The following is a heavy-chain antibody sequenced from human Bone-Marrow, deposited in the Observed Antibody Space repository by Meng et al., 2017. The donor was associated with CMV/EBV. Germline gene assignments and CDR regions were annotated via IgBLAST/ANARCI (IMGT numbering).Heavy chain of an antibody. D-gene: IGHD6-13*01. CDR3: AREIRQQLDY. CDR1: GFTFSSYW. Sequence: GESLKISCAASGFTFSSYWMSWVRQAPGKGLEWVANIKQDGSEKYYVDSVKGRFTISRDNAKNSLYLQMNSLRAEGTAVYYCAREIRQQLDYWGQGTLVTVSS. V-gene: IGHV3-7*01. CDR2: IKQDGSEK. J-gene: IGHJ4*02.